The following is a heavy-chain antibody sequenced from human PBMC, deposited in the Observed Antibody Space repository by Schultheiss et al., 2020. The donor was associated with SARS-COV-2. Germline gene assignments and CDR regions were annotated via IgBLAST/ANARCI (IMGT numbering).Heavy chain of an antibody. J-gene: IGHJ2*01. Sequence: GGSLRLSCAASGFTFSNYAMSWVRQAPGKGLEWVGRIKSKTDGGTTDYAAPVKGRFTISRDDSKNTLYLQMNSLKTEDTAVYYCTTQLLYEVWYFDLWGRGTLVTVSS. V-gene: IGHV3-15*01. CDR3: TTQLLYEVWYFDL. D-gene: IGHD2-2*02. CDR1: GFTFSNYA. CDR2: IKSKTDGGTT.